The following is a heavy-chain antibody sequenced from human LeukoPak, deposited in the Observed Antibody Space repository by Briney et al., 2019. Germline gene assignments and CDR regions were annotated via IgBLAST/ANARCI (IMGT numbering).Heavy chain of an antibody. V-gene: IGHV4-61*02. Sequence: SQTLSLTCTVSGGSISSGSYYWSWIRQPAGKGLEWIGRIYTSGSTNYNPSLKSRVTISVDTSKNQFSLKLSSVTAADTAVYYCARGTCSSTSCYFFGLNWFDPWGQGTLVTVSS. CDR2: IYTSGST. CDR3: ARGTCSSTSCYFFGLNWFDP. CDR1: GGSISSGSYY. J-gene: IGHJ5*02. D-gene: IGHD2-2*01.